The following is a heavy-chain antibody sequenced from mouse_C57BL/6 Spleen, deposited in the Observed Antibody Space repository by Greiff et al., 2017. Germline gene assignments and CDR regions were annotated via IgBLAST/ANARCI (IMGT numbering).Heavy chain of an antibody. V-gene: IGHV14-1*01. CDR1: GFNIKDYY. CDR2: IDPEDGDT. J-gene: IGHJ4*01. CDR3: TTRVGEDAMDY. D-gene: IGHD1-1*02. Sequence: EVQLQQSGAELVRPGASVKLSCTASGFNIKDYYMHWVKQRPEQGLEWIGRIDPEDGDTEYDATFQGKATMTADTSSNTAYLQLSRLTSEDTAVYYGTTRVGEDAMDYWGQGTSVTVSS.